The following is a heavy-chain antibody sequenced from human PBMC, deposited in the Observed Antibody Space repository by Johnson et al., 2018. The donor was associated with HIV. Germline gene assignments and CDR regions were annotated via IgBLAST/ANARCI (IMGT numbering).Heavy chain of an antibody. Sequence: MLLVESGGGVVQPGRSLRLSCAASGFTFSSYGMHWVRQAPGKGLEWVGRTRNKANSYTTEYAASVKGRFTISRDDSKNSLYLQMNSLKTEDTAVYYCARGDCSSTSCPRNAFDIWGQGTMVTVSS. J-gene: IGHJ3*02. CDR2: TRNKANSYTT. CDR3: ARGDCSSTSCPRNAFDI. V-gene: IGHV3-72*01. D-gene: IGHD2-2*01. CDR1: GFTFSSYG.